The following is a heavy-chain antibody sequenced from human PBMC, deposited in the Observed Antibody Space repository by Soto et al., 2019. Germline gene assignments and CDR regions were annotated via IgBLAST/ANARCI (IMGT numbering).Heavy chain of an antibody. V-gene: IGHV3-23*01. Sequence: PGGSLRLSCAASGFTFRNYAMGWVRQAPGKGLEWVSFISDGGRSTYHADSVKGRFTISRDNSKNTLFLQMTSLRAEDTAVYFCARTFDFWDRWSPFDYWGRGTLVTVAS. CDR3: ARTFDFWDRWSPFDY. CDR2: ISDGGRST. J-gene: IGHJ4*02. CDR1: GFTFRNYA. D-gene: IGHD3-3*01.